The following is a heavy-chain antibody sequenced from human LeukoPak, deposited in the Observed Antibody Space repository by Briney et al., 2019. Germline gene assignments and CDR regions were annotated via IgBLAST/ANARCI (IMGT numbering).Heavy chain of an antibody. J-gene: IGHJ6*03. CDR1: GGSISSYY. CDR3: ARVNPGIAVAGTPYYYYYYYMDV. CDR2: IYYSGST. V-gene: IGHV4-59*12. Sequence: SETLSLTCTVSGGSISSYYWSWIRQPPGKGLEWIGSIYYSGSTYYNPSLKSRVTISVDTSKNQFSLKLSSVTAADTAVYYCARVNPGIAVAGTPYYYYYYYMDVWGKGTTVTVSS. D-gene: IGHD6-19*01.